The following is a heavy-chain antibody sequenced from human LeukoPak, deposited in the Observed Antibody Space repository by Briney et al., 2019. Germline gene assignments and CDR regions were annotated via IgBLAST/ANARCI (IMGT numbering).Heavy chain of an antibody. CDR1: GGSISSGSYY. CDR3: ARARRADYSGSGSYGPFDI. Sequence: SETLSLTCTVSGGSISSGSYYWNWIRQPAGKGLEWIGRIYTSGSTNYNPSLKSRVTISVDTSKNHFSLKLTSLTAADTAVYYCARARRADYSGSGSYGPFDIWGQGTMVSVSS. J-gene: IGHJ3*02. CDR2: IYTSGST. D-gene: IGHD3-10*01. V-gene: IGHV4-61*02.